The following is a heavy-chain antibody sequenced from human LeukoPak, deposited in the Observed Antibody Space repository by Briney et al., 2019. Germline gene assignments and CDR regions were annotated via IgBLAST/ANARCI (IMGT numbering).Heavy chain of an antibody. D-gene: IGHD2-15*01. CDR2: INPNSGGT. V-gene: IGHV1-2*02. CDR3: ARTEDIVVVVAAFHDAFDI. CDR1: GYSFTSYG. J-gene: IGHJ3*02. Sequence: ASVKVSCKASGYSFTSYGITWVRQAPGQGLEWMGWINPNSGGTNYAQKFQGRVTMTRDTSISTAYMELSRLRSDDTAVYYCARTEDIVVVVAAFHDAFDIWGQGTMVTVSS.